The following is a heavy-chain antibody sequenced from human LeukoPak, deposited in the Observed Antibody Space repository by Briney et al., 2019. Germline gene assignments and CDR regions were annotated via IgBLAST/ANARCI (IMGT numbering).Heavy chain of an antibody. J-gene: IGHJ3*02. CDR2: IKQDGSEK. V-gene: IGHV3-7*01. D-gene: IGHD4-23*01. CDR3: ARDMTTVVTPDAFDI. CDR1: GFTFSSYW. Sequence: GRSLRLSCAASGFTFSSYWMSWVRQAPGKGLEWVANIKQDGSEKYYVDSVKGRFTISRGNAKNSLYLQMNSLRAEDTAVYYCARDMTTVVTPDAFDIWGQGTMVTVSS.